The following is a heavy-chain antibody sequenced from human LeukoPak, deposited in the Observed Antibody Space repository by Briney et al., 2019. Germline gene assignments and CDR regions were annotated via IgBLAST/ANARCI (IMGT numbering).Heavy chain of an antibody. CDR2: ISGSGAST. J-gene: IGHJ4*02. CDR3: ARDLPGYSSGWYVY. V-gene: IGHV3-23*01. D-gene: IGHD6-19*01. Sequence: GGSLRLSCLTSGFTLSTNAMSWVRQAPGKGLEWISGISGSGASTYYADSVKGRFTISRDNAKNSPYLQMNSLRAEDTAVYYCARDLPGYSSGWYVYWGQGTLVTVSS. CDR1: GFTLSTNA.